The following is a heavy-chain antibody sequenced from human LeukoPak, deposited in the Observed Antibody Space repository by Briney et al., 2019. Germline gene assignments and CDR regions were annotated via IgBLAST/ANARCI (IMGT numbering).Heavy chain of an antibody. V-gene: IGHV1-46*01. Sequence: ASVKVSCKASGYTFTSYYMHWVRQAPAQGLEWMGIINPSGGSTSYAQKFQGRVTMTRDTSTSTVYMELSSLRSEDTAVYYCARTSSSWYWFDPWGQGTLVTVSS. CDR1: GYTFTSYY. D-gene: IGHD6-13*01. CDR3: ARTSSSWYWFDP. CDR2: INPSGGST. J-gene: IGHJ5*02.